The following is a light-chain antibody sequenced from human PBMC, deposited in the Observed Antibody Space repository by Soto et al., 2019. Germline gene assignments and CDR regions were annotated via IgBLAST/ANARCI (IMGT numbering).Light chain of an antibody. CDR2: AAS. Sequence: DIELTTSSSSLSASLGNSRTITCWASQGINSYLNWYQQKPGKAPKLLIYAASSLQSGVPSRFSGSGSGTDFTLTISSLQPEDFATYYCQQCYSTPITFGQGARLDVK. V-gene: IGKV1-39*01. CDR3: QQCYSTPIT. J-gene: IGKJ5*01. CDR1: QGINSY.